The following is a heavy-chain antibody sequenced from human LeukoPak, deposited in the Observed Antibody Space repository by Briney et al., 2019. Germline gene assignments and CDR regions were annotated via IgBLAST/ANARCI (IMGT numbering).Heavy chain of an antibody. V-gene: IGHV3-33*01. CDR3: ARDRSWGSQCYFDY. J-gene: IGHJ4*02. CDR2: IWYDGSNK. D-gene: IGHD7-27*01. CDR1: GFHFSTYG. Sequence: GGSLRLSCAASGFHFSTYGMHWVRQTPGKGLEWVGVIWYDGSNKIYAESVKGRFTISRDNSKNTLYLQMNSLRAEDTAVYYCARDRSWGSQCYFDYWGQGTLVTVSS.